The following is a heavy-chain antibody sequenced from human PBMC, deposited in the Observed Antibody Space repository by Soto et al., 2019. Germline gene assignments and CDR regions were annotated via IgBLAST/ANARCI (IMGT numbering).Heavy chain of an antibody. J-gene: IGHJ6*02. Sequence: QVQLVQSGAEVKKPGSSVKVSCKSSGGTFSNYGFSWVRQAPGQGLECMGVIVPIFGAEHPQKFQGRVTITADESTTTFVMELRGLGSEDTAVYYCARGGSDYECSGYYQGHVWCQGATVTVSS. V-gene: IGHV1-69*12. CDR1: GGTFSNYG. D-gene: IGHD3-22*01. CDR2: IVPIFGA. CDR3: ARGGSDYECSGYYQGHV.